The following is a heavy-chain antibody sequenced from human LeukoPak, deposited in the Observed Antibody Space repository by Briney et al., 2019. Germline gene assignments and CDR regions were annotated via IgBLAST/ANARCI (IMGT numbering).Heavy chain of an antibody. J-gene: IGHJ6*03. CDR1: GYSFTNYW. V-gene: IGHV5-51*01. CDR3: ARHWGNNYYYLDV. D-gene: IGHD3-16*01. Sequence: GESLKISCKGSGYSFTNYWIGWVRQMPGKGLEWMGIIYPGDSDTRYSPSFQGQVTISADKSISTAYLQWSSLKASDTAMYYCARHWGNNYYYLDVWGKGTTVTVSS. CDR2: IYPGDSDT.